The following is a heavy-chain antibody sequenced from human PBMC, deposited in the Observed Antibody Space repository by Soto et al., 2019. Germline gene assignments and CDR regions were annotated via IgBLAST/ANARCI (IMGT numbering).Heavy chain of an antibody. J-gene: IGHJ4*02. CDR2: IYHSGST. Sequence: QLQLQESGSGLVKPSQTLSLTCAVSGGSISSGGYSWSWIRQPPGRGLEWIGYIYHSGSTYYNPSLKSRVTISVDRSKNQFSLKLSSVTAADTAVYYCARGRYSSSWSSVYFDYWGQGTLVTVSS. D-gene: IGHD6-13*01. CDR3: ARGRYSSSWSSVYFDY. CDR1: GGSISSGGYS. V-gene: IGHV4-30-2*01.